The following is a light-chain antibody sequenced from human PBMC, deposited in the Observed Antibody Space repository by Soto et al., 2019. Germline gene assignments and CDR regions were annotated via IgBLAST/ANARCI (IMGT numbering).Light chain of an antibody. V-gene: IGKV3-20*01. J-gene: IGKJ1*01. CDR1: QSVSSNY. CDR3: QQYGSSPPWT. Sequence: PGERATLSCRASQSVSSNYLAWYQQKPGQAPRLLIYGASSRATGIPDRFSGGGSGTDFTLTISRLEPEDFAVYYCQQYGSSPPWTFGQGTKVDIK. CDR2: GAS.